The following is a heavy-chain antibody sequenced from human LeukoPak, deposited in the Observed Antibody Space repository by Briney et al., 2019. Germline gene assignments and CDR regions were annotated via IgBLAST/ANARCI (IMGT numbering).Heavy chain of an antibody. V-gene: IGHV3-72*01. Sequence: GGSLRLSCVASGFTLSDHNMDWVRQATGKGLEWVGRSRKRGNKYVTENAASVKGRFTISRDDSNNSLYLQMNSLRTEDTAVYFCAREGYNYGSDAFDIWGQGTMVTVSS. J-gene: IGHJ3*02. CDR3: AREGYNYGSDAFDI. D-gene: IGHD5-18*01. CDR2: SRKRGNKYVT. CDR1: GFTLSDHN.